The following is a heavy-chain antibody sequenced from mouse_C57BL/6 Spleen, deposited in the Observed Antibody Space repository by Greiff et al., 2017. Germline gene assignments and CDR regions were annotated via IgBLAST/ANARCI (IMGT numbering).Heavy chain of an antibody. V-gene: IGHV1-82*01. CDR3: ARQLRLRDYFDY. CDR2: IYPGDGDT. D-gene: IGHD3-2*02. CDR1: GYAFSSSW. J-gene: IGHJ2*01. Sequence: QVQLKESGPELVKPGASVKISCKASGYAFSSSWMNWVKQRPGKGLEWIGRIYPGDGDTNYNGKFKGKATLTADKSSSTAYMQLSSLTSEDSAVYFCARQLRLRDYFDYWGQGTTLTVSS.